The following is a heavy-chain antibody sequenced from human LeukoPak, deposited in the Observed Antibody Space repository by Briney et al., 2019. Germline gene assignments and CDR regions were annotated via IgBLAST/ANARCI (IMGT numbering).Heavy chain of an antibody. V-gene: IGHV3-33*01. J-gene: IGHJ2*01. CDR1: GFTFSSCG. CDR3: ARGGGSGSSLVVWYFDL. Sequence: PGGSLRLSCAASGFTFSSCGMHWVRQAPGKGLEWVAVIWYDGSNKYYADSVKGRFTISRDNSKNTLYLQMNSLRAEDTALYYCARGGGSGSSLVVWYFDLWGRGTLVTVSS. CDR2: IWYDGSNK. D-gene: IGHD3-10*01.